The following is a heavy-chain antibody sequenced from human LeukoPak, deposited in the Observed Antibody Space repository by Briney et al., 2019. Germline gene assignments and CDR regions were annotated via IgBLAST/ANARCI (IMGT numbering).Heavy chain of an antibody. J-gene: IGHJ4*02. CDR3: ARSSYGAGSKPYWVDY. D-gene: IGHD3-10*01. Sequence: SETLSLTCTVSGGSISSYYWSWIRQPAGKGLEWIGRFYTSGSTNYNPSLKSRVTMSADTSKNQFSLKLSSVTAADTAVYYCARSSYGAGSKPYWVDYWGQGTLVTVSS. CDR2: FYTSGST. V-gene: IGHV4-4*07. CDR1: GGSISSYY.